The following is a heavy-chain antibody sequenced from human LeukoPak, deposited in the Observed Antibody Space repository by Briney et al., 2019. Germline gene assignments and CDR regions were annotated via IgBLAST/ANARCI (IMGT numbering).Heavy chain of an antibody. CDR3: ARKSVSGNYPLDY. D-gene: IGHD3-10*01. Sequence: GGSLRLSCAASGFNFGSYSMTWVRQAPGKGLEWISVMSADSATTFYADSVKGRFTISRDNAKNTVFLQMSSLRAEDTALYYCARKSVSGNYPLDYWGQGTLVTVSS. CDR2: MSADSATT. V-gene: IGHV3-23*01. CDR1: GFNFGSYS. J-gene: IGHJ4*02.